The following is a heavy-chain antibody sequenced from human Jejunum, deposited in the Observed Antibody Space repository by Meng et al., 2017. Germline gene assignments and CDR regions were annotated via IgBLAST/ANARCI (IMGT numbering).Heavy chain of an antibody. CDR3: AREFFTTMTYYYLDD. J-gene: IGHJ4*02. CDR1: GYTFISYD. CDR2: MNPNSGNT. V-gene: IGHV1-8*01. Sequence: ASVKVSCKASGYTFISYDINWVRQATGQGLEWMGWMNPNSGNTVYAQKFQGRVTMTRNTSISTAYMELNSLRDEDTAVYYCAREFFTTMTYYYLDDWGQGTLVTVSS. D-gene: IGHD3-22*01.